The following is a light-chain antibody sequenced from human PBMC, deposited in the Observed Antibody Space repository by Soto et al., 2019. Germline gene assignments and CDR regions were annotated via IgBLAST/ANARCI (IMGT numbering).Light chain of an antibody. Sequence: QSVLTQPPSVSGAPGQRVTISCTGSSSNIGMGYDVHWYQHLPGTAPKLLISGNNNRPSGVPDRFSGSKSGPSASLAITGLQPEDEADYYCQSYDSRSNYVFGTGTKVTVL. CDR2: GNN. J-gene: IGLJ1*01. CDR3: QSYDSRSNYV. V-gene: IGLV1-40*01. CDR1: SSNIGMGYD.